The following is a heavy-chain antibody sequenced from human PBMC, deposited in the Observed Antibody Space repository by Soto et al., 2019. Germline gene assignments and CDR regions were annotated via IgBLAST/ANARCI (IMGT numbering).Heavy chain of an antibody. Sequence: HPGGSLRLSCAASGFTFSSYWMSWVRQAPGKGLEWVANIKQDGSEKYYVDSVKGRFTISRDNAKNSLYLQMNSLRAEDTAVYYCARDPSIVLVPAATYYYYHYGMDVWGQGTTVTV. J-gene: IGHJ6*02. CDR3: ARDPSIVLVPAATYYYYHYGMDV. D-gene: IGHD2-2*01. CDR2: IKQDGSEK. CDR1: GFTFSSYW. V-gene: IGHV3-7*01.